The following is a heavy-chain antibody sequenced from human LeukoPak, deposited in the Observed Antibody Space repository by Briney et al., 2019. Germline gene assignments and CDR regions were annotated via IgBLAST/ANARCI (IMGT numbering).Heavy chain of an antibody. Sequence: SETLSLTCTVSGGSISSSSYYWGWIRQPPGKGLEWIGSIYYSGSTYYNPSLKSRVTISVDTSKNQFSLKLSSVTAADTAFYYCARLSNPYGGFHLDFWGQGTLVTVSS. D-gene: IGHD3-16*01. J-gene: IGHJ4*02. CDR2: IYYSGST. CDR3: ARLSNPYGGFHLDF. CDR1: GGSISSSSYY. V-gene: IGHV4-39*07.